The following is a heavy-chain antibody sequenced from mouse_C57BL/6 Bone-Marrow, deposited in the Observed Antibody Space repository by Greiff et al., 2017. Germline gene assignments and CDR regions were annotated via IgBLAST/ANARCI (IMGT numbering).Heavy chain of an antibody. Sequence: VQLQQSEAELVRPGASVKLSCTASGFNIKDDYMHWVKQRPEQGLEWIGWIDPENGDTEYASKFQGKATITADTSSNTAYLQLSSLTSEDTAVYYCTTGYYGSPWYFDVWGTGTTVTVSS. J-gene: IGHJ1*03. V-gene: IGHV14-4*01. CDR1: GFNIKDDY. D-gene: IGHD1-1*01. CDR3: TTGYYGSPWYFDV. CDR2: IDPENGDT.